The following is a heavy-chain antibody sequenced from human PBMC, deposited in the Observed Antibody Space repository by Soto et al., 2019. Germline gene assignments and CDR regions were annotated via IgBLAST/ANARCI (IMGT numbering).Heavy chain of an antibody. D-gene: IGHD6-13*01. V-gene: IGHV3-23*01. J-gene: IGHJ4*02. CDR3: AKDKSPSSSWPDCLDY. CDR1: GFTFSSYA. Sequence: GGSLRLSCAASGFTFSSYAMSWVRQAPGKGLEWVSAISGSGGSTYYADSVKGRFTISRDNSKNTLYLQMNSLRAEDTAVYYCAKDKSPSSSWPDCLDYWGQGTLVTVSS. CDR2: ISGSGGST.